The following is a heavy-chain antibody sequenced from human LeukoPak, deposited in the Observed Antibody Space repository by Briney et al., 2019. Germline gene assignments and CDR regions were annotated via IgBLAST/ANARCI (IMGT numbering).Heavy chain of an antibody. CDR1: GFTFSSYA. CDR2: ISYDGSKK. D-gene: IGHD2/OR15-2a*01. CDR3: ARGDLPTFFDY. Sequence: GGSLRLSCAASGFTFSSYAMHWVRQAPGKGLEWVAIISYDGSKKYYSDSVKGRFTISRDNAKNSLYLQMNSLRAEDTAVYYCARGDLPTFFDYWGQGTLLTVSS. J-gene: IGHJ4*02. V-gene: IGHV3-30*04.